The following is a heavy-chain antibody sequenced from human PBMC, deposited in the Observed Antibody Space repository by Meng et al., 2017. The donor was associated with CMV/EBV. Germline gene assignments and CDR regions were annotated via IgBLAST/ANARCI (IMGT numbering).Heavy chain of an antibody. CDR3: ATDKVGSIAALHY. CDR1: GYTLTELS. Sequence: ASGKVSGKASGYTLTELSMPWVRQAPGKGLAWMGGFDPEDGETIYAQKFQGRVTMTEDTSTDTAYMELSSLRSEDTAVYYCATDKVGSIAALHYWGQGTLVTVSS. CDR2: FDPEDGET. J-gene: IGHJ4*02. D-gene: IGHD6-6*01. V-gene: IGHV1-24*01.